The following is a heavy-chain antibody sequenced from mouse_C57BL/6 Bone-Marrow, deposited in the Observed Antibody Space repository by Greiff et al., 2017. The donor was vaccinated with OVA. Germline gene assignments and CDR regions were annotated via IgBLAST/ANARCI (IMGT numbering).Heavy chain of an antibody. CDR2: INYDGSST. CDR3: ARELRPYYFDY. CDR1: GFTFSDYY. V-gene: IGHV5-16*01. J-gene: IGHJ2*01. D-gene: IGHD3-2*02. Sequence: DVHLVESEGGLVQPGSSMKLSCTASGFTFSDYYMAWVRQVPEKGLEWVANINYDGSSTYYLDSLKSRFIISRDNAKNILYLQMSSLKSEDTATYYCARELRPYYFDYWGQGTTLTVSS.